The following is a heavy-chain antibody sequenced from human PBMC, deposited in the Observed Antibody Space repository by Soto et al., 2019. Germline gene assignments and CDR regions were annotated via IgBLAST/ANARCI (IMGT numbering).Heavy chain of an antibody. CDR2: IYFRGTT. Sequence: SETLSLTCTVSGGSISSYYWSWIRQPPGKGLEWIGYIYFRGTTNYNPSLKSRVTMSADTSKNQFSLKLNSVTTADTAVYYCARMNYYDTSGYPFDYWGQGMMVTVSS. CDR1: GGSISSYY. V-gene: IGHV4-59*01. D-gene: IGHD3-22*01. CDR3: ARMNYYDTSGYPFDY. J-gene: IGHJ4*02.